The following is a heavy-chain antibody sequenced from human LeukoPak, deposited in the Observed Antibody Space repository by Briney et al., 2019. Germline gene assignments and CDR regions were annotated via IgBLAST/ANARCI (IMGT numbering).Heavy chain of an antibody. CDR1: GGSISSGSYY. Sequence: PSETLSLTCTVSGGSISSGSYYWSWIRQPAGKGLEWIGRIYTSGSTNYNPSLKSRVTISVDTSKNQFSLKLSSVTAADTAVYYCARGSITMVRGALVNWFDPWGQGTLVTVSS. CDR3: ARGSITMVRGALVNWFDP. CDR2: IYTSGST. J-gene: IGHJ5*02. D-gene: IGHD3-10*01. V-gene: IGHV4-61*02.